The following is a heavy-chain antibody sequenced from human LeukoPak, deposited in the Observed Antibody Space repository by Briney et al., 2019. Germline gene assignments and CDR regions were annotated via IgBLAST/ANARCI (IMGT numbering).Heavy chain of an antibody. V-gene: IGHV3-66*02. CDR2: IYSGGST. D-gene: IGHD7-27*01. Sequence: GGSLRLSCAASGLTFDDYAMHWVRQAPGKGLEWVSVIYSGGSTYYADSVKGRLTISRDNSKNTLYLQMNSLRAEDTAVYYCARGLSGDPYYFDYWGQGTLVTVSS. J-gene: IGHJ4*02. CDR1: GLTFDDYA. CDR3: ARGLSGDPYYFDY.